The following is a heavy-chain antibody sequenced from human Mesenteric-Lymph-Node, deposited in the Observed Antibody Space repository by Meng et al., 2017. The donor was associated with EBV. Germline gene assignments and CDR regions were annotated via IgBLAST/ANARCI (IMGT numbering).Heavy chain of an antibody. D-gene: IGHD4-11*01. Sequence: QVQLVKAGSELKKPGASVAISCKASGYGVRNYAINWVRQAPGQGLEWMGWINTNTGNPKYAQGFTGRFVFSLDTSVSTAYLQITSLQAEDTAVYYCARHWGYSNESFEYWGKGTLSTVSS. CDR3: ARHWGYSNESFEY. V-gene: IGHV7-4-1*02. J-gene: IGHJ1*01. CDR2: INTNTGNP. CDR1: GYGVRNYA.